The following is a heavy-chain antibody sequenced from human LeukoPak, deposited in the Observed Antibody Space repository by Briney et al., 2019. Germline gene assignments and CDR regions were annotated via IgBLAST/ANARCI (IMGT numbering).Heavy chain of an antibody. V-gene: IGHV3-21*01. D-gene: IGHD1-26*01. CDR2: ISSSSSYI. J-gene: IGHJ3*02. Sequence: GESLRLSCAASGFTFSSNSMNWVRQAPGKGLEWVSSISSSSSYIHSADSVRGRFTISRDNAKNSLFLQMNSLRAEDTAVYYCARDEWGDAFDIWGQGTMVTVFS. CDR3: ARDEWGDAFDI. CDR1: GFTFSSNS.